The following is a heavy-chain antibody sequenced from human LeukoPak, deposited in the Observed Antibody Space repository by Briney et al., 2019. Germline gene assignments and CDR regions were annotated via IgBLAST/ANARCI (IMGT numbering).Heavy chain of an antibody. V-gene: IGHV5-51*01. CDR3: ARFVGACSGGSCYSDY. J-gene: IGHJ4*02. CDR1: RYRFTSYW. Sequence: GESLKISCKGSRYRFTSYWIGWVRQMPGKGLEWMGIIYPGDSDTRYSPSFQGQVTISADKSISTAYLQWNSLKASDTAMYYCARFVGACSGGSCYSDYWGQGPLVTVSS. D-gene: IGHD2-15*01. CDR2: IYPGDSDT.